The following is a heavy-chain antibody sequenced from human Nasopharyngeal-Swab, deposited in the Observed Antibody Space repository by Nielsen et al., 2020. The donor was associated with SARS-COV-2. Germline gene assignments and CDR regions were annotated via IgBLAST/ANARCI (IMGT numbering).Heavy chain of an antibody. CDR3: ARDLSGQRRYFDWTDAFDI. D-gene: IGHD3-9*01. J-gene: IGHJ3*02. V-gene: IGHV3-48*02. CDR2: ISSSSSTI. CDR1: GFTFSSYS. Sequence: GESLKISCAASGFTFSSYSMNWVRQAPGKGLEWVSYISSSSSTIYYADSVKGRFTISRDNAKNSLYLQMNSLRDEDTAVYYCARDLSGQRRYFDWTDAFDIWGQGTMVTVSS.